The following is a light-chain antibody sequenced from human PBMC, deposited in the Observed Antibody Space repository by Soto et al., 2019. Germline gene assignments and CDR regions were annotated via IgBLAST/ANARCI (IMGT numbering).Light chain of an antibody. V-gene: IGKV3-20*01. CDR2: GAS. Sequence: EIVLTQSPGTLSLSPGERVTLSCRASQSVSSSYLAWYQQKPGQAPRLLIYGASTRAAGIPDRFSGSGSGTDFSLTISRLEPEDFAVYYCQRYDSSLYTFGQGTKLEIK. J-gene: IGKJ2*01. CDR3: QRYDSSLYT. CDR1: QSVSSSY.